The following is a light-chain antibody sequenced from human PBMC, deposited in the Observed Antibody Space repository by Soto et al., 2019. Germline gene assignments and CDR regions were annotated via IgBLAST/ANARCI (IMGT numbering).Light chain of an antibody. J-gene: IGKJ2*01. CDR2: GAS. Sequence: PGERATFSCRASQRITDNFLAWFQQKPGLATRLLISGASTRASGVPDRFSGGGSGTDFVLTISRLEPEDFAVYFCQQYGRSPFTFGQGTKLQIK. CDR3: QQYGRSPFT. V-gene: IGKV3-20*01. CDR1: QRITDNF.